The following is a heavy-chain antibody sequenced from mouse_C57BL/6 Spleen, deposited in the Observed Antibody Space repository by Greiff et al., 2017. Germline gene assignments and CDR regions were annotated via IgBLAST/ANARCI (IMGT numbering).Heavy chain of an antibody. CDR3: ARSSTGTGAMDY. Sequence: VQLQQPGAELVKPGASVKLSCKASGYTFTSYWMQWVKQRPGQGLEWIGEIDPSDSYTNYNQKFKGKATLNVDTSSSTAYMQLSSLTSEDSAVYDCARSSTGTGAMDYWGQGTSVTVSA. V-gene: IGHV1-50*01. CDR1: GYTFTSYW. J-gene: IGHJ4*01. D-gene: IGHD4-1*02. CDR2: IDPSDSYT.